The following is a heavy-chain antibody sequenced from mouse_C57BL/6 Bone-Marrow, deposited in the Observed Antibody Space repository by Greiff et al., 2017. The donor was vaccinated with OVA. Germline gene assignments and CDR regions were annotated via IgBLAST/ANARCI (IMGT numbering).Heavy chain of an antibody. CDR1: GYSITSGYY. CDR2: ISYDGSN. V-gene: IGHV3-6*01. D-gene: IGHD1-1*01. CDR3: ARRNYPNAMDY. Sequence: EVKLMESGPGLVKPSQSLSLTCSVTGYSITSGYYWNWIRQFPGNKLEWMGYISYDGSNNYNPSLKNRISITRDTSKNQFFLKLNSVTTEDTATYYCARRNYPNAMDYWGQGTSVTVSS. J-gene: IGHJ4*01.